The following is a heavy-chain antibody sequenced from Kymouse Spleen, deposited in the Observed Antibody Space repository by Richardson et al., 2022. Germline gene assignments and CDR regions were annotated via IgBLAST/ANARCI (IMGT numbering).Heavy chain of an antibody. CDR3: ARGKQLSGGMDV. CDR1: GGSFSGYY. CDR2: INHSGST. J-gene: IGHJ6*02. V-gene: IGHV4-34*01. Sequence: QVQLQQWGAGLLKPSETLSLTCAVYGGSFSGYYWSWIRQPPGKGLEWIGEINHSGSTNYNPSLKSRVTISVDTSKNQFSLKLSSVTAADTAVYYCARGKQLSGGMDVWGQGTTVTVSS. D-gene: IGHD6-13*01.